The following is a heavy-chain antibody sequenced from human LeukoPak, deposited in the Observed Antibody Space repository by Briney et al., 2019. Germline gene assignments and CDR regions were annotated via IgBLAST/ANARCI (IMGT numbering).Heavy chain of an antibody. Sequence: SETLSLTCTVSGGSISSYYWSWIRQPPGKGLEWIGYIYYSGSTNYNPSLKSRVTVSVDTSKNQFSLKLSSVTAADTAVYYCAREARGWFDPWGQGTLVTVSS. CDR1: GGSISSYY. V-gene: IGHV4-59*01. CDR2: IYYSGST. CDR3: AREARGWFDP. J-gene: IGHJ5*02.